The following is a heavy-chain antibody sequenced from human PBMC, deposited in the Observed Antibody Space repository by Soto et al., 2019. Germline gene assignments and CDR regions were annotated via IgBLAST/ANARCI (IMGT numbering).Heavy chain of an antibody. CDR3: AKGASIRYCTSTSCYLVDY. J-gene: IGHJ4*02. D-gene: IGHD2-2*01. CDR1: GFAFSDHY. Sequence: GGSLRLSCAASGFAFSDHYMSWIRQAPGKGLEWVSYISNSGNTVYYADSVRGRFTFSRDNAKNSLYLEMSSLRAEDTAVYYCAKGASIRYCTSTSCYLVDYWGQGTLVTVSS. V-gene: IGHV3-11*01. CDR2: ISNSGNTV.